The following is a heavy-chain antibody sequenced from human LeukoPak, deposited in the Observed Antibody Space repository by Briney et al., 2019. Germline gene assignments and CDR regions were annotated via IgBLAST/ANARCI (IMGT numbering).Heavy chain of an antibody. D-gene: IGHD6-6*01. CDR1: GFTFSSYG. V-gene: IGHV3-33*01. CDR2: IWYDGSNK. Sequence: GRSLRLSRAASGFTFSSYGMHWVRQAPGKGLEWVAVIWYDGSNKYYADSVKGRFTISRDNSKNTLYLQMNSLRAEDTAVYYCARVGSGSSEFDYWGQGTLVTVSS. CDR3: ARVGSGSSEFDY. J-gene: IGHJ4*02.